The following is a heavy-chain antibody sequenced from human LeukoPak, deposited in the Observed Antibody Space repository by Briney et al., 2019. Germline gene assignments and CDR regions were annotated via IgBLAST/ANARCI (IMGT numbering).Heavy chain of an antibody. Sequence: SETLSLTCTVSGGSISSYYWSWIRQPPGKRLEWIGYIYYSGSTNYNPSLKSRVTISVDTSKNPSSLKLSSVTAADTAVYYCARGGSYWEAFDYWGQGTLVTVSS. CDR3: ARGGSYWEAFDY. CDR1: GGSISSYY. D-gene: IGHD1-26*01. CDR2: IYYSGST. J-gene: IGHJ4*02. V-gene: IGHV4-59*01.